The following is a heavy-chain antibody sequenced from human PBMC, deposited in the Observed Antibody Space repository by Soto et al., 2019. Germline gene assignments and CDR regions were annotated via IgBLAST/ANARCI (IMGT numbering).Heavy chain of an antibody. CDR2: ISSSSSYI. V-gene: IGHV3-21*01. CDR3: AREGGKVAGTYNDDY. D-gene: IGHD6-19*01. Sequence: EVQLVESGGGLVKPGGSLRLSCAASGFTFSSYSMNWVRQAPGKGLEWVSSISSSSSYIYYADSVKGRFTISRDNAKNSLYLQMYSLRAEDTAVYYFAREGGKVAGTYNDDYWGQGTLVTVSS. CDR1: GFTFSSYS. J-gene: IGHJ4*02.